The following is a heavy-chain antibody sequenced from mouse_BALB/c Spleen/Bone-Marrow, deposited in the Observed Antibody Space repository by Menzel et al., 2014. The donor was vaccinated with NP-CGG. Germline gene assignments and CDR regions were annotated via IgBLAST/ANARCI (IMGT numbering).Heavy chain of an antibody. V-gene: IGHV14-3*02. J-gene: IGHJ1*01. Sequence: VQLQQSGAELVKPGASVKLSCTASGFNIKDTYMHWVKQRPEQGLEWIGRIDPANGNTKYDPKFQGKATITADTSSNTAYLQLSSLTSEDTAVYYCARSTGTSYWYFDVWGAGTTVTVSS. CDR1: GFNIKDTY. CDR3: ARSTGTSYWYFDV. D-gene: IGHD4-1*01. CDR2: IDPANGNT.